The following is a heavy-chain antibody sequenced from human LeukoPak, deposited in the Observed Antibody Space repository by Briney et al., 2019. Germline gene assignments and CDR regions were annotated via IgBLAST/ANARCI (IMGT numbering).Heavy chain of an antibody. V-gene: IGHV1-69*05. J-gene: IGHJ5*02. D-gene: IGHD2-2*02. CDR2: IIPIFGTA. CDR1: GGTFSSYA. CDR3: ARELVKLGYCSSTSCYKGSWFDP. Sequence: GSSVKVSCKASGGTFSSYAISWVRQAPGQGLEWMGGIIPIFGTANYAQKFQGRVTITTDGSTSTAYMELSGLRSEDTAVYYCARELVKLGYCSSTSCYKGSWFDPWGQGTLVTVSS.